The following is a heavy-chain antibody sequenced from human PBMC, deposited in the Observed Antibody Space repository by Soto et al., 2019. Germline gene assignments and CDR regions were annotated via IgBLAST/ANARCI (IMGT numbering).Heavy chain of an antibody. CDR2: INAGNGNT. D-gene: IGHD3-16*02. CDR1: GYTFTSYA. CDR3: ARDPFYVWGSYRYTYHLDY. Sequence: ASVKVSCKASGYTFTSYAMHWVRQAPGQRLEWMGWINAGNGNTKYSQKFQGRVTITRDTSASTAYMELSSLRSEDTAVYYCARDPFYVWGSYRYTYHLDYWGQGTPVTVSS. V-gene: IGHV1-3*01. J-gene: IGHJ4*02.